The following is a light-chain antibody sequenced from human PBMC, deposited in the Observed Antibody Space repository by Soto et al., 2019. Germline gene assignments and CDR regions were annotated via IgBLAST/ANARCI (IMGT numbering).Light chain of an antibody. CDR2: DAS. CDR1: QSISSW. Sequence: DIQMTQSPSTLSASVGDRVTITCRASQSISSWLAWYQQKPGKAPKLLIYDASSLESGVPSRFSGSGSGTEFTLTISSLQPDDFATYYCQQFNCYFGPGTKVDIK. V-gene: IGKV1-5*01. CDR3: QQFNCY. J-gene: IGKJ3*01.